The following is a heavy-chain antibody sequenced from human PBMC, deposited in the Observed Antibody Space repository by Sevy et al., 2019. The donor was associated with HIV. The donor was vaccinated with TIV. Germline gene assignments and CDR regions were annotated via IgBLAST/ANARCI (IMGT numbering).Heavy chain of an antibody. Sequence: VKSLKISCKGSGYTFTSYWIGWLRQMPGKGLEWMGIIYPGDSDIRYSPSFQGQVTISADKSINTAFLQWSSLKASDTAIYYCTRCRGYGYNEFDYWGQGTLVVVSS. J-gene: IGHJ4*02. V-gene: IGHV5-51*01. CDR2: IYPGDSDI. CDR1: GYTFTSYW. CDR3: TRCRGYGYNEFDY. D-gene: IGHD5-12*01.